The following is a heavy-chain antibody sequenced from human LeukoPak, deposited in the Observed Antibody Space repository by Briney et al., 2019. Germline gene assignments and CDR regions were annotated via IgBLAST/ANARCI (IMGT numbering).Heavy chain of an antibody. Sequence: GGSLRLSCAASGFTFSDYYTSWIRQAPGKGLEWVSHISSSSSYTNYADSVKGRFTISRDNAKNSLYLQMNSLRAEDTAVYYCARVPNYYGSGSPDAFDIWGQGTMVTVSS. V-gene: IGHV3-11*05. CDR1: GFTFSDYY. D-gene: IGHD3-10*01. CDR2: ISSSSSYT. J-gene: IGHJ3*02. CDR3: ARVPNYYGSGSPDAFDI.